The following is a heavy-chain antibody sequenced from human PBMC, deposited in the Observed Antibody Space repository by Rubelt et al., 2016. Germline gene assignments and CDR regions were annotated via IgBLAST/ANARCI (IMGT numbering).Heavy chain of an antibody. CDR2: ISTSGSTI. J-gene: IGHJ4*02. CDR3: AKDRYSSSQGTPDY. V-gene: IGHV3-48*01. CDR1: SFS. Sequence: SFSMSWVRQVPGKGLEWVSWISTSGSTIFYADSVKGRFTISRDNARDNAKSSLYLQMDSLRAEDTAVYYCAKDRYSSSQGTPDYWGQGTLVTVSS. D-gene: IGHD6-13*01.